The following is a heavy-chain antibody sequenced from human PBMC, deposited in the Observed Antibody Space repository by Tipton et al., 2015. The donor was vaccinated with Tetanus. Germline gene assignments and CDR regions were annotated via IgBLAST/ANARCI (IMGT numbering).Heavy chain of an antibody. CDR3: VSGSALDY. D-gene: IGHD6-25*01. Sequence: SLRLSCVASGFTSASHYMHWVRRVPGKGLVWVSRINPAGRRTDYADSVKGRFTISRDNAKNSLFLEMNSLRADDTAVYYCVSGSALDYWGQGTLITVSS. V-gene: IGHV3-74*01. CDR2: INPAGRRT. CDR1: GFTSASHY. J-gene: IGHJ4*02.